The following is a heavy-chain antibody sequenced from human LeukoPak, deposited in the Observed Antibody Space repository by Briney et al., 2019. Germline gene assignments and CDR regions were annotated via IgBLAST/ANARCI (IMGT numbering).Heavy chain of an antibody. CDR1: GFTFSAYA. J-gene: IGHJ6*02. CDR2: IGSDNKP. D-gene: IGHD3-10*02. Sequence: GGSLRLPCEASGFTFSAYAMTWVRQAPGKGLEWVSSIGSDNKPHYSESVKGRFAISRDNSKSMLFLQLNNLRAEDTALYYCARDLLYYVAMDFWGQGTTVTVSS. V-gene: IGHV3-23*01. CDR3: ARDLLYYVAMDF.